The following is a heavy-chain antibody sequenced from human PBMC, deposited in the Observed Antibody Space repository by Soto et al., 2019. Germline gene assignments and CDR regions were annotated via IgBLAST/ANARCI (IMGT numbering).Heavy chain of an antibody. Sequence: GGSLRLSCAASGFTFSSYAMSWARQAPGKGLEWVSAISGSGGSTYDADSVKGRFTISRDNSKNTLYLQMNSLRAEDTAVYYCAKAIKPGYSGYAHYYYGMDVWGQGTTVTVS. J-gene: IGHJ6*02. CDR2: ISGSGGST. V-gene: IGHV3-23*01. CDR3: AKAIKPGYSGYAHYYYGMDV. D-gene: IGHD5-12*01. CDR1: GFTFSSYA.